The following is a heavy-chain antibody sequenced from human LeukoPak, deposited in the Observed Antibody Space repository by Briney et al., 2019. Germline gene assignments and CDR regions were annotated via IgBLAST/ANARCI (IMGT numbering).Heavy chain of an antibody. D-gene: IGHD3-22*01. J-gene: IGHJ6*02. CDR3: ARGHYESSGYYYSYYYMDV. V-gene: IGHV4-34*01. Sequence: SETLSLTCAVYGGSFSGYYWSWIRQPPGKGLEWIGEIIHSGGTNYNPSLKSRVTISVDTSKDQFSLKLSSVTAADTAVYYCARGHYESSGYYYSYYYMDVWGQGTTVTVSS. CDR1: GGSFSGYY. CDR2: IIHSGGT.